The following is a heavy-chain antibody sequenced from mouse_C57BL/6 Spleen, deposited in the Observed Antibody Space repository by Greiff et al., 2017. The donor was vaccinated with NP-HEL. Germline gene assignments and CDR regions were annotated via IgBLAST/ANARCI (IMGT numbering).Heavy chain of an antibody. Sequence: QVQLKQPGAELVKPGASVKMSCKASGYTFTSYWITWVKQRPGQGLEWIGDIYPGSGSTNYNEKFKSKATLTVDTSSSTAYMQLSSLTSEDSAVYYCARGTGGSYDLAYWGQGTLVTVSA. CDR2: IYPGSGST. V-gene: IGHV1-55*01. CDR1: GYTFTSYW. J-gene: IGHJ3*01. CDR3: ARGTGGSYDLAY. D-gene: IGHD1-1*02.